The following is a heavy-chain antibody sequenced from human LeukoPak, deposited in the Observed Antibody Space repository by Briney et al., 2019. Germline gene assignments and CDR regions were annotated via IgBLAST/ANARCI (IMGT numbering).Heavy chain of an antibody. CDR2: ISSSGSTI. V-gene: IGHV3-48*04. Sequence: GGSLRLSCAASGFTVSNAWMNWVRQAPGKGLEWVSYISSSGSTIYYADSVKGRFTISRDNAKNSLYLQMNSLRAEDTAVYYCARGWWSGYDAKLDYWGQGTLVTVSS. D-gene: IGHD5-12*01. CDR1: GFTVSNAW. J-gene: IGHJ4*02. CDR3: ARGWWSGYDAKLDY.